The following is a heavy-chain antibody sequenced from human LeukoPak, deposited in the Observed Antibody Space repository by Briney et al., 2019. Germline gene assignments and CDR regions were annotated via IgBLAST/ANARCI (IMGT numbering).Heavy chain of an antibody. CDR3: ATVSYYYDSSGYQGYFQH. J-gene: IGHJ1*01. CDR1: GYTLTELS. V-gene: IGHV1-24*01. D-gene: IGHD3-22*01. Sequence: ASVTVSCKVSGYTLTELSIHWVRQAPGKGLEWMGGFDPEDGETIYAQRFQGRVTMTEDTSTDTAYMELSSLRSEDAAVYYCATVSYYYDSSGYQGYFQHWGQGTLVTVSS. CDR2: FDPEDGET.